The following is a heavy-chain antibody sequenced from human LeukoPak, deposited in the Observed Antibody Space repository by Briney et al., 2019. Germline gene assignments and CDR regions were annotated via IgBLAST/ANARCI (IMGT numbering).Heavy chain of an antibody. J-gene: IGHJ6*02. CDR3: ARDYYGSGSLPLYGMDV. CDR2: IIPILGIA. Sequence: SVKVSCKASGGTFSSYAISWVRQAPGQGLEWMGRIIPILGIANYAQKFQGRVTITADKSTSTAYMELSSLRSEDTAVYYCARDYYGSGSLPLYGMDVWGQGTTVTVSS. V-gene: IGHV1-69*04. D-gene: IGHD3-10*01. CDR1: GGTFSSYA.